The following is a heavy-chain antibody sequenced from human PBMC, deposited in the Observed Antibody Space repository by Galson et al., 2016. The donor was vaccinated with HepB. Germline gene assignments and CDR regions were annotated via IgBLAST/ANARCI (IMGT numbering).Heavy chain of an antibody. J-gene: IGHJ5*02. V-gene: IGHV4-34*01. CDR3: ARSTYSSGWYSGWFDL. D-gene: IGHD6-19*01. Sequence: EMNHSGSANYNPPLRSRVTMSVDRSRNQFSLKLSSVTAADTAVYYCARSTYSSGWYSGWFDLWGQGIVVTVSS. CDR2: MNHSGSA.